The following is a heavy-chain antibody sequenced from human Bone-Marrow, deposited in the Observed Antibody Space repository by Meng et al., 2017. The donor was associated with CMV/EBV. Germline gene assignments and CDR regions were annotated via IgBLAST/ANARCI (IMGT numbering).Heavy chain of an antibody. CDR3: VRPYYNSSAYYL. CDR2: IYPGDSDT. V-gene: IGHV5-51*01. J-gene: IGHJ5*02. D-gene: IGHD3-22*01. CDR1: GYSFTTFW. Sequence: GGSLRLSCKGSGYSFTTFWVGWVRQLPGRGLEWMGIIYPGDSDTRYSPSFQGQVTISADKSITTAYLQWSSLQASDTAIYYCVRPYYNSSAYYLWGQGPLVTFYS.